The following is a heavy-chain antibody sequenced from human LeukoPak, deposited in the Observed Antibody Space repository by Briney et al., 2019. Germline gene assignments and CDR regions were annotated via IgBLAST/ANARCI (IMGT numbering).Heavy chain of an antibody. CDR3: VLDLFSSFAFDI. V-gene: IGHV3-74*03. J-gene: IGHJ3*02. D-gene: IGHD3/OR15-3a*01. CDR2: INSDGSRT. CDR1: GFTFSSYW. Sequence: GGSLRLSCAASGFTFSSYWMDWVRQAPGKGLVWVSRINSDGSRTEYADSVKGRFTTSRDNAKNALHLQMNSLTAEDTAVYYCVLDLFSSFAFDIWGQGTMVTVSS.